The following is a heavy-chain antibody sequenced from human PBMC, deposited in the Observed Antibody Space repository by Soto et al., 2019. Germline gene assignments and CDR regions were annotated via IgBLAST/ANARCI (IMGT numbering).Heavy chain of an antibody. D-gene: IGHD3-22*01. Sequence: SGPTLVNPTETLTLTCTVSGFSLSNARMGVSWIGQPPGKALEWLAHIFSNDEKSYSTSLKSRLTISKDTSKSQVVLTMTNMDPVDTATYYCARIRDSSGYYWFDPWGQGTQVTVSS. CDR3: ARIRDSSGYYWFDP. J-gene: IGHJ5*02. V-gene: IGHV2-26*01. CDR2: IFSNDEK. CDR1: GFSLSNARMG.